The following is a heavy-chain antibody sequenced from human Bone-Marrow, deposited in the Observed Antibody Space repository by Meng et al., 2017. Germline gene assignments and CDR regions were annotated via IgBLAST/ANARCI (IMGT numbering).Heavy chain of an antibody. CDR2: LHDSGST. V-gene: IGHV4-39*07. D-gene: IGHD6-13*01. CDR3: AREWGTLATAADDY. J-gene: IGHJ4*02. Sequence: QLQLQESGPGLVKPSGTLSLTCNVSGGSISASSFYWGWIRQAPGKGLEWIGTLHDSGSTYYNPSLKSRVTISADTSNSQFSLKLSSVTAADTAVYYCAREWGTLATAADDYWGQGTLVTVSS. CDR1: GGSISASSFY.